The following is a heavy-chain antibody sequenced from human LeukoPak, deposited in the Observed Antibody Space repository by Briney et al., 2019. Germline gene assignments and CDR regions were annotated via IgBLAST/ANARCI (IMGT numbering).Heavy chain of an antibody. J-gene: IGHJ4*02. CDR2: INPNSGGT. V-gene: IGHV1-2*04. CDR1: GYTFTDYY. D-gene: IGHD4-17*01. Sequence: GASVKVSCKASGYTFTDYYMHWVRQAPGQGLEWMRWINPNSGGTNYAQKFQGWVTMTRDTSISTAYMELSRLTSDDTAVYYCARLPRNFGDYLAYWGQGTLVTVSS. CDR3: ARLPRNFGDYLAY.